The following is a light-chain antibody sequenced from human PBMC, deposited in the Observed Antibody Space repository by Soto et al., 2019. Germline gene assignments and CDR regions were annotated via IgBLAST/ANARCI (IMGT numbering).Light chain of an antibody. CDR1: SSDVGGYNY. V-gene: IGLV2-14*03. CDR3: CSYTTSSTYV. J-gene: IGLJ1*01. CDR2: DVN. Sequence: VLTQPASVSGSLGQSIAISCTGTSSDVGGYNYVSWYQQHPGKAPKLMIYDVNNRPSGVSNRFSGSKSGNTASLTISGLQAEDEADYYCCSYTTSSTYVFGTGTKVTVL.